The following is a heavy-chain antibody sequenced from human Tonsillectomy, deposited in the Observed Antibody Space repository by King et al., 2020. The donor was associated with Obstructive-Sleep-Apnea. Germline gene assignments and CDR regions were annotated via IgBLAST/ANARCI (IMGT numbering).Heavy chain of an antibody. V-gene: IGHV4-59*01. Sequence: QLQESGPGLVKPSETLSLTCTVSGGSINSYYWSWIRQTPGKGLEWVGYISYSGCTNYNPSLKTRVTISVDPAKNQFSLKLCSVTAADTAVYYCARDRVGRDGYNRFDYWGQGTLVTVSS. CDR2: ISYSGCT. D-gene: IGHD5-24*01. CDR3: ARDRVGRDGYNRFDY. CDR1: GGSINSYY. J-gene: IGHJ4*02.